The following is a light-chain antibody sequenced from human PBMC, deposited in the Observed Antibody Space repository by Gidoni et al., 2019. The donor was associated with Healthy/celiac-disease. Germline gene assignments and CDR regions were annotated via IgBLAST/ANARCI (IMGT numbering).Light chain of an antibody. CDR1: QSVSSSY. Sequence: EIVLTQSPGTLSLSPGERATLSCRASQSVSSSYLAWYQQKPGQAPRLLLYGASSRPTGLPGRFGGSGSGTDFTLTISRLEPEDVAVYCCQQYGSSTWTFGQGTKVEIK. CDR2: GAS. J-gene: IGKJ1*01. V-gene: IGKV3-20*01. CDR3: QQYGSSTWT.